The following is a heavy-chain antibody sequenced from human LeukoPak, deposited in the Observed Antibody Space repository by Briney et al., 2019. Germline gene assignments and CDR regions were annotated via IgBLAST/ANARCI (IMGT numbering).Heavy chain of an antibody. Sequence: SETLSLTCTVSGGAISSGSYWWNWIRKPAGKGLEWIGRIYTSGSTNYNPSLKSRVTMSVDTSKNQFSLKLSSVTAADTAVYYCARANRIAVAGTWGQGTLVTVSS. CDR2: IYTSGST. CDR1: GGAISSGSYW. CDR3: ARANRIAVAGT. J-gene: IGHJ5*02. V-gene: IGHV4-61*02. D-gene: IGHD6-19*01.